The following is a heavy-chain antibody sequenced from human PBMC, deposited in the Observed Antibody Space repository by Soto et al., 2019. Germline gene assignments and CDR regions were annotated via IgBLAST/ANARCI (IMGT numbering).Heavy chain of an antibody. D-gene: IGHD6-13*01. CDR2: IYYSGST. V-gene: IGHV4-59*01. J-gene: IGHJ6*02. CDR3: ARDRSYSSSFLGYYYYGMDV. CDR1: GGSISSYY. Sequence: SETLSLTCTVSGGSISSYYWSWIQQPPGKGLEWIGYIYYSGSTNYNPSLKSRVTISVDTSKNQFSLKLSSVTAADTAVYYCARDRSYSSSFLGYYYYGMDVWGQGTTVTVSS.